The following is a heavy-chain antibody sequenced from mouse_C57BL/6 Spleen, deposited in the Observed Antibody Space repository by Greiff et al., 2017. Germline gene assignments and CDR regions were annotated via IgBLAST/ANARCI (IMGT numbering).Heavy chain of an antibody. D-gene: IGHD2-4*01. Sequence: EVNLVESEGGLVQPGSSMKLSCTASGFTFSDYYMAWVRQVPEKGLEWVANINYDGSSTYYLDSLKSRFIISRDNAKNILYLQMSSLKSEDTATYYCARAYYDYDGFDYWGQGTTLTVSS. V-gene: IGHV5-16*01. CDR3: ARAYYDYDGFDY. CDR1: GFTFSDYY. J-gene: IGHJ2*01. CDR2: INYDGSST.